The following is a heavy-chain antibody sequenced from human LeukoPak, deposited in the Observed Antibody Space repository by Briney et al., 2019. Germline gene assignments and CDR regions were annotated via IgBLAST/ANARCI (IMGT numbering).Heavy chain of an antibody. J-gene: IGHJ4*02. CDR2: IWYDGNNK. D-gene: IGHD2-15*01. Sequence: GGSLRLSCAASGFSFSTYGMHWVRQAPGKGLEWVAVIWYDGNNKDYADSVKGRFTISRDNSKNTLFLQMNSLRAEDSAVYYCARAPPYCSGGACYFDYWGQGTLVTVSS. CDR3: ARAPPYCSGGACYFDY. CDR1: GFSFSTYG. V-gene: IGHV3-33*01.